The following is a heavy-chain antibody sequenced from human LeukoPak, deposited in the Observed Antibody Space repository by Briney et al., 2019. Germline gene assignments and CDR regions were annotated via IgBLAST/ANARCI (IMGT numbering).Heavy chain of an antibody. CDR1: GFTFSSYW. Sequence: GGSLRLSCAASGFTFSSYWMSWVRQAPGKGLEWVANIKQDGSEKYYVDSVKGRFTISRDNAKNSLYLQMNSLRAEDTAVYYCARGGGYSSSWTNYWGQGTLVTVSS. D-gene: IGHD6-13*01. CDR3: ARGGGYSSSWTNY. V-gene: IGHV3-7*01. CDR2: IKQDGSEK. J-gene: IGHJ4*02.